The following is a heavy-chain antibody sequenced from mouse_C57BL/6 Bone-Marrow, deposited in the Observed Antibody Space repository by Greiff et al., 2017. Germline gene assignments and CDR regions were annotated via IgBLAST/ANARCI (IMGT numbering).Heavy chain of an antibody. J-gene: IGHJ2*01. CDR2: IDPSDSYT. CDR1: GYTFTSYW. CDR3: AREAQSTVDY. Sequence: QVQLQQPGAELVMPGASVKLSCKASGYTFTSYWMHWVKQRPGQGLEWIGEIDPSDSYTNYNQKLKGKSTLTVDKSSSTAYMQLSSLTSEDSAVYYCAREAQSTVDYWGQGTTLTVSS. V-gene: IGHV1-69*01. D-gene: IGHD3-2*02.